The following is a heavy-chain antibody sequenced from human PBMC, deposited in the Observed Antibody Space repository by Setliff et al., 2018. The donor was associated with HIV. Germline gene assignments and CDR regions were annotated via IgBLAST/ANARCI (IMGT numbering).Heavy chain of an antibody. Sequence: PSETLSLTCSVFGGSISSRSYYWGWIRQSPGQGLEWIGNILSGGNTYYNPSLKSRVTISLDTSKSQFSLKLRSVTAADTAVYYCVSGPLSGYGYYFDYWGQGALVTVSS. J-gene: IGHJ4*02. V-gene: IGHV4-39*07. CDR3: VSGPLSGYGYYFDY. D-gene: IGHD3-3*01. CDR1: GGSISSRSYY. CDR2: ILSGGNT.